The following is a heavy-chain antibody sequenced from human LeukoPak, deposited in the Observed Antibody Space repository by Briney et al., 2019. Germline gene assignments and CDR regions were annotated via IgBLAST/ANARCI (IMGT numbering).Heavy chain of an antibody. CDR1: GFTFSNYW. CDR3: ARVQGSSGPGIFEY. CDR2: IKQDGSEK. V-gene: IGHV3-7*01. J-gene: IGHJ4*02. Sequence: GGSLRLSCAASGFTFSNYWMSWVRQAPGKGLEWVANIKQDGSEKLYMDSVKGRLTISRDNAKNSLYLQMNSLRVEDTAVYYCARVQGSSGPGIFEYWGQGTLVTVSS. D-gene: IGHD6-19*01.